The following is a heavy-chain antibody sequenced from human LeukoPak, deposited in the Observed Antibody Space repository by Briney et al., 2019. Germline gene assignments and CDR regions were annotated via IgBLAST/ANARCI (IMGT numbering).Heavy chain of an antibody. J-gene: IGHJ3*02. CDR3: AKADITMIVVVTQYAFDI. CDR2: ISGSGGST. V-gene: IGHV3-23*01. CDR1: GFTFSSYW. D-gene: IGHD3-22*01. Sequence: GGSLRLSCAASGFTFSSYWMSWVRQAPGKGLEWVSAISGSGGSTYYADSVEGRFTISRDNSKNTLYLQMNSLRAEDTAVYYCAKADITMIVVVTQYAFDIWGQGTMVTVSS.